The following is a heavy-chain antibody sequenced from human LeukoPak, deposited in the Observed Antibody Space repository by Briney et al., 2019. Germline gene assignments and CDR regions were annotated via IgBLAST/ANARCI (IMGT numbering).Heavy chain of an antibody. CDR1: GGTFISYA. CDR2: IIPIFGTA. Sequence: GASVKVSCKASGGTFISYAISWVRQAPGQGLEWMGRIIPIFGTANYAQKFQGRVTITTDESTSTAYIELSSLRSEDTAVYYCASTGVPAAYYMDVWGKGTTVTVSS. D-gene: IGHD1-14*01. V-gene: IGHV1-69*05. J-gene: IGHJ6*03. CDR3: ASTGVPAAYYMDV.